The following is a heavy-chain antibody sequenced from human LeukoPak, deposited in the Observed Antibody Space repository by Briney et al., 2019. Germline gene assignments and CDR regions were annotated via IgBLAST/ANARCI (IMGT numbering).Heavy chain of an antibody. D-gene: IGHD3-10*01. J-gene: IGHJ3*02. V-gene: IGHV1-69*13. CDR1: GGTFSSYA. CDR2: IIPIFGTA. Sequence: ASVKVSCRASGGTFSSYAISWVRQAPGQGLEWMGGIIPIFGTANYAQKFQGRVTITADESTSTACMELSSLRSEDTAVYYCAREAADRLWFGYAFDIWGQGTMVTVSS. CDR3: AREAADRLWFGYAFDI.